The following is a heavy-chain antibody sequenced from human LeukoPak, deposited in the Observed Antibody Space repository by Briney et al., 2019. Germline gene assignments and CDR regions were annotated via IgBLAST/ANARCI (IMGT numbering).Heavy chain of an antibody. CDR1: GFTFSDYS. D-gene: IGHD6-13*01. CDR2: ISSSTTTR. Sequence: GGSLRLSCAASGFTFSDYSMHWVRQTPGKGLEWVSYISSSTTTRYYADSVKGRFTISRDNAKHSLYLQMNSLRAEDTAVYYCARGHSSTWYQNFDWWGQGTLVTVSS. CDR3: ARGHSSTWYQNFDW. J-gene: IGHJ4*02. V-gene: IGHV3-48*04.